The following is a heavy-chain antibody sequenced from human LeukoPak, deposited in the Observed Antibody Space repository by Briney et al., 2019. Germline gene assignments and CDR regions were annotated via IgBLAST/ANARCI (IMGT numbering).Heavy chain of an antibody. J-gene: IGHJ4*02. D-gene: IGHD5-24*01. CDR3: ARARRRDGYNFDY. CDR1: GGSISSGGYY. V-gene: IGHV4-31*03. CDR2: IYYSGST. Sequence: PSETLSLTCTVSGGSISSGGYYWSWIRQHPGKGLEWIGYIYYSGSTYYNPSLKSRVTISVDTSKNQFSLKLSSVTAADTAVYYCARARRRDGYNFDYWGQGTLVTVSS.